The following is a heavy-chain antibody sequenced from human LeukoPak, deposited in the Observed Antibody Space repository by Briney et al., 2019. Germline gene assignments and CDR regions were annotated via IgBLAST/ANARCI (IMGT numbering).Heavy chain of an antibody. Sequence: SETLSLTCTVSGYSISSGYYRGWIRQPPGKGLEWIGSIYHSGSTYYNPSLKSRVTISVDTSKNQFSLKLSSVTAADTAVYYCAGIHYYGSGSRQYNWFDPWGQGTLVTVSS. V-gene: IGHV4-38-2*02. J-gene: IGHJ5*02. D-gene: IGHD3-10*01. CDR2: IYHSGST. CDR3: AGIHYYGSGSRQYNWFDP. CDR1: GYSISSGYY.